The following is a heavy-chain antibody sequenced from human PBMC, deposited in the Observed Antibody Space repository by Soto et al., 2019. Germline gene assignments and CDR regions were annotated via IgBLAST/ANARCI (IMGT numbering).Heavy chain of an antibody. D-gene: IGHD1-7*01. CDR3: ASRDPGTSVDY. CDR2: IYRTRST. CDR1: GGSFTSNNW. J-gene: IGHJ4*02. V-gene: IGHV4-4*02. Sequence: SETLSLTCAVSGGSFTSNNWWTWVRQPPGQGLEWIGEIYRTRSTNYNPSLKSRVTISLDKSENQFSLKVTSLTAADTAVYYCASRDPGTSVDYWGQGTLVTVSS.